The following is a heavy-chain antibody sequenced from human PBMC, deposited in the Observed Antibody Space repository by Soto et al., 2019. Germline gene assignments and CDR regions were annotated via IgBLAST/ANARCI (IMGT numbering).Heavy chain of an antibody. V-gene: IGHV1-18*01. CDR1: GYTLTSYG. CDR3: ARHNSGDFWSGYSHYYFDY. CDR2: ISAYSGKT. Sequence: QVQVVQSGAEVKKPGASVKVSCKTSGYTLTSYGISWVRQAPGQGLEWMGWISAYSGKTNYAQKFQGRLTMTTDTSTSTAYMELRSLRSDDTALYYCARHNSGDFWSGYSHYYFDYWGQGTLVTVSS. J-gene: IGHJ4*02. D-gene: IGHD3-3*01.